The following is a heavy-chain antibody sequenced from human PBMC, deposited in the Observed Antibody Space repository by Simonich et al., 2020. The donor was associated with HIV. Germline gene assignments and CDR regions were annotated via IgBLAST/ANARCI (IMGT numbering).Heavy chain of an antibody. CDR3: AREDRDYISYFFHY. CDR1: GYTFTGYY. Sequence: QVHLVQSGAEVKKPGASVKVSCEASGYTFTGYYIHWVRPAPGQGVGWMGWIKPNRGATNYAQKFEERVTMTSDTSISTAYMELSGLRSDDTAVYYCAREDRDYISYFFHYWGQGTLVTVSS. V-gene: IGHV1-2*02. J-gene: IGHJ4*02. D-gene: IGHD3-16*01. CDR2: IKPNRGAT.